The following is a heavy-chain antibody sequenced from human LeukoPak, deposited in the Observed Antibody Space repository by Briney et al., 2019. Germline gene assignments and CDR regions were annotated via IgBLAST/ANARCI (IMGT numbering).Heavy chain of an antibody. D-gene: IGHD6-19*01. V-gene: IGHV3-30*02. Sequence: GGSLRLSCAASGFTFSSYGMHWVRQAPGKGLEWVAFIRYDGSNKYYADSVKGRFTISRDNSKNTLYLQMNRLRAEDTAVYYCAKDPYSSGWLSKYYFDYWGQGTLVTVSS. CDR1: GFTFSSYG. J-gene: IGHJ4*02. CDR3: AKDPYSSGWLSKYYFDY. CDR2: IRYDGSNK.